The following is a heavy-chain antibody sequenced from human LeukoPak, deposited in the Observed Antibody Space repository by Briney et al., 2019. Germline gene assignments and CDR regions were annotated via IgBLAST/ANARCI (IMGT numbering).Heavy chain of an antibody. V-gene: IGHV3-74*01. J-gene: IGHJ4*02. CDR2: INGDGRNI. Sequence: GGSLRLSCVASGFTFSSYWMHWVRQDPRKGLVWVSRINGDGRNINYADSVRGRFTISRDNAKNTLYLQMNSLRAEDTAVYYCASPEGYSSFFDYWGQGTLVTVSS. CDR3: ASPEGYSSFFDY. CDR1: GFTFSSYW. D-gene: IGHD6-13*01.